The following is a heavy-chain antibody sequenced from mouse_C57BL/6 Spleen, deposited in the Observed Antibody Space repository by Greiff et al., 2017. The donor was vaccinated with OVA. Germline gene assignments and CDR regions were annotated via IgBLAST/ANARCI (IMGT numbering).Heavy chain of an antibody. V-gene: IGHV1-74*01. CDR3: AILYDYGV. J-gene: IGHJ1*03. D-gene: IGHD2-4*01. CDR2: IHPFDRDT. Sequence: QVQLQQPGAELVKPGASVKVSCKASGYTFTSYWRHWVRQRPAKGLEWMGRIHPFDRDTNYNKKFKGKATLTVDKSSSTAYMQLSSLTSEDSAVYYCAILYDYGVWGTGTTVTVSS. CDR1: GYTFTSYW.